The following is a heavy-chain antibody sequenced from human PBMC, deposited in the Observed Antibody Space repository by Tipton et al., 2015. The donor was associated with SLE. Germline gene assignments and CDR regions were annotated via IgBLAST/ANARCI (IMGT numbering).Heavy chain of an antibody. V-gene: IGHV3-9*01. CDR3: VRGNGWLPAY. J-gene: IGHJ4*02. CDR1: GFTFDDYA. D-gene: IGHD6-19*01. CDR2: ISWNSGSI. Sequence: SLRLSCAASGFTFDDYAMHWVRQAPGKGLECVSGISWNSGSIGYADSVKGRFTISRDNAKNSLYLQMNSLRTEDTGVYYCVRGNGWLPAYWGQGTLVTVSS.